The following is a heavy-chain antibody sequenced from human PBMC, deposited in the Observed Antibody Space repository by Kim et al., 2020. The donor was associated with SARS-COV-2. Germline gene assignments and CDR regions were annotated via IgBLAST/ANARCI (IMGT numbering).Heavy chain of an antibody. D-gene: IGHD3-3*01. CDR3: ARAGSIFGVVTFGY. J-gene: IGHJ4*02. CDR2: IWYDGSNK. Sequence: GGSLRLSCAASGFTFSSYGMHWVRQAPGKGLEWVAVIWYDGSNKYYADSVKGRFTISRDNSKNTLYLQMNSLRAEDTAVYYCARAGSIFGVVTFGYWGQGTLVTVSS. CDR1: GFTFSSYG. V-gene: IGHV3-33*01.